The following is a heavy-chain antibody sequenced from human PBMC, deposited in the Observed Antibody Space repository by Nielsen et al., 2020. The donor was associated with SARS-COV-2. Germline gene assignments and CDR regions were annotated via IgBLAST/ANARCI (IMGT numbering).Heavy chain of an antibody. Sequence: WIRQPPGKGLEWIGYVQYSGRTYYNPSLKSRLIISVDTSKNQFSLKLSSVAAADTAVYYCAGAVSSVVPAAANYYYYMDVWGKGTTVTVSS. CDR3: AGAVSSVVPAAANYYYYMDV. CDR2: VQYSGRT. V-gene: IGHV4-31*02. D-gene: IGHD2-2*01. J-gene: IGHJ6*03.